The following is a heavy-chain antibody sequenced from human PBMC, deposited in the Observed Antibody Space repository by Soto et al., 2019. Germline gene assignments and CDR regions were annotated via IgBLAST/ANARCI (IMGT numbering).Heavy chain of an antibody. CDR2: IKSKAYGGTT. CDR1: GFTFGDYP. Sequence: EVQLVESGGGLLKPGQSLRLSCVTSGFTFGDYPMSWFRQAPGKGLEWVGFIKSKAYGGTTEYAPSVKGRFTISRDDSKSIVYLQMNSLKAEDTAVYYCTGELSGSGGWGQGTLVTVSS. J-gene: IGHJ4*02. CDR3: TGELSGSGG. V-gene: IGHV3-49*05. D-gene: IGHD3-10*01.